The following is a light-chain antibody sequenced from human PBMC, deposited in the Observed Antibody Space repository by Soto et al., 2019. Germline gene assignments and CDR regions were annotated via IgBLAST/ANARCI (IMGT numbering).Light chain of an antibody. Sequence: EIVLTQSPGTLSLPAGERATLSCSASQSVSSSYLAWYQQKPGQAPRLLIYGASSRATGIPDRFSGSGSGTDFTLTISRLEPEDFAVYYCQNYGGSSYTFGQG. CDR3: QNYGGSSYT. CDR1: QSVSSSY. V-gene: IGKV3-20*01. CDR2: GAS. J-gene: IGKJ2*01.